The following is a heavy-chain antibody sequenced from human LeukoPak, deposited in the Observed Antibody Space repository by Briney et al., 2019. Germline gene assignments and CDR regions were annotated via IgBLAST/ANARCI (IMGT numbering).Heavy chain of an antibody. CDR2: ISSTSNYI. J-gene: IGHJ1*01. CDR1: GFTFSTYS. CDR3: ARDEGYFQY. V-gene: IGHV3-21*01. Sequence: GGSLRLSCAASGFTFSTYSMNWVRQAPGKGLEWVSSISSTSNYIYYADSVKGRLTISRDNAKNSLYLQMNSLRAEDTAVYYCARDEGYFQYWGQGTLVTVSS.